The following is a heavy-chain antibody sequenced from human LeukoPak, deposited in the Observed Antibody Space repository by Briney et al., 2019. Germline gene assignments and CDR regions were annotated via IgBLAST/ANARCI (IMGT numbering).Heavy chain of an antibody. CDR3: ARAEDYGDYGGFGY. J-gene: IGHJ4*02. Sequence: ASVKVSCKASGYTFTNYGINWVRQAPGQGLEWMGWISAYNGNTNYAQKLQGRVTMTTDTSTSTAYMELRSLRSDDTAVYYCARAEDYGDYGGFGYWGQGTLVTVSS. V-gene: IGHV1-18*01. CDR2: ISAYNGNT. D-gene: IGHD4-17*01. CDR1: GYTFTNYG.